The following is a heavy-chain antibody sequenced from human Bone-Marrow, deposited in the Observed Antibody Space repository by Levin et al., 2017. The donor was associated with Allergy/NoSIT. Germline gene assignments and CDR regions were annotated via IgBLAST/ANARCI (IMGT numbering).Heavy chain of an antibody. J-gene: IGHJ6*02. CDR2: IIPIFGTP. CDR3: ALGCANGVCQTNHYYFYDMDV. D-gene: IGHD2-8*01. Sequence: SVKVSCKASGGTFSIYSINWVRQAPGQGLEWMGGIIPIFGTPHYAQKLQGRVTITADESTSTAYMELSSLRSEDTAVYYCALGCANGVCQTNHYYFYDMDVWGQGTTVTVSS. CDR1: GGTFSIYS. V-gene: IGHV1-69*13.